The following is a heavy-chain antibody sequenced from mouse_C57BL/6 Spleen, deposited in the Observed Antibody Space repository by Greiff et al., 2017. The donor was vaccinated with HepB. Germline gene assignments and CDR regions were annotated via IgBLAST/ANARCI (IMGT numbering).Heavy chain of an antibody. V-gene: IGHV1-74*01. J-gene: IGHJ3*01. D-gene: IGHD2-4*01. CDR2: IHPSDSDT. Sequence: VQLQQPGAELVKPGASVKVSCKASGYTFTSYWMHWVKQRPGQGLEWIGRIHPSDSDTNYNQKFKGKATLTGDKSSSTAYMQLSSLTSEDSAVYYCAISGDYDGCAYWGQGTLVTVSA. CDR3: AISGDYDGCAY. CDR1: GYTFTSYW.